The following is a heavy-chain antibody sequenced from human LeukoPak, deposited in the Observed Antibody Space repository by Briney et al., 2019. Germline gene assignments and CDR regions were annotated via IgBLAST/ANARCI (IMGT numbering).Heavy chain of an antibody. D-gene: IGHD6-19*01. J-gene: IGHJ3*02. CDR1: GYSFTSYW. Sequence: GESLKISCKGSGYSFTSYWIGWVRQMPGKGLEWMGIIYPGDSDTRYSPSFQGQVTISADKSISTAYLQWSSLKASDTAMYYCARGGAVAGPDDAFDIWGQRTMVTVSS. V-gene: IGHV5-51*01. CDR3: ARGGAVAGPDDAFDI. CDR2: IYPGDSDT.